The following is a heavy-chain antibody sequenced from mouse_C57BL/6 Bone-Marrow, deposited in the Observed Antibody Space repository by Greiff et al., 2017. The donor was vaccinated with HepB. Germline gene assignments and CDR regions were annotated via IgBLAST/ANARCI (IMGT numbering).Heavy chain of an antibody. CDR1: GYTFTEYT. D-gene: IGHD1-1*01. J-gene: IGHJ3*01. Sequence: QVQLKQSGAELVKPGASVKLSCKASGYTFTEYTIHWVKQRSGQGLEWIGWFYPGSGSIKYNEKFKDKATLTADKSSSTVYMELSRLTCEDSAVYFCARHAPDYYGSSAGFAYWGQGTLVTVSA. CDR3: ARHAPDYYGSSAGFAY. V-gene: IGHV1-62-2*01. CDR2: FYPGSGSI.